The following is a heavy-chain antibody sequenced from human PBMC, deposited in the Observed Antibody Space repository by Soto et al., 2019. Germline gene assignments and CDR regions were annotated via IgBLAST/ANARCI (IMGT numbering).Heavy chain of an antibody. Sequence: KQSQTLSLTCAISGDSVSSNSAAWNWIRQSPSRGLEWLGRTYYRSKWYNDYAVSVKSRITINPDTSKNQFSLQLNSVTPEDTAVYYCTRGPPGGLPKTRVVYYGMDVWGQGTTVTVSS. V-gene: IGHV6-1*01. CDR3: TRGPPGGLPKTRVVYYGMDV. CDR1: GDSVSSNSAA. J-gene: IGHJ6*02. D-gene: IGHD1-26*01. CDR2: TYYRSKWYN.